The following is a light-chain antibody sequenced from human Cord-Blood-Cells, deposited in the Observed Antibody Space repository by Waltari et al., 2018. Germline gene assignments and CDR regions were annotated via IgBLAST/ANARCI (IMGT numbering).Light chain of an antibody. Sequence: DIQMTQSPSSLSASVGDRVTITCQASQDISNYLNWYQQKPGKAPKILIHGASNLETGAPPRFSGSGSVIIITATIRSLQPEYMATYHCQQYDVRQRFTLGPVTKVDIK. J-gene: IGKJ3*01. CDR2: GAS. CDR3: QQYDVRQRFT. CDR1: QDISNY. V-gene: IGKV1-33*01.